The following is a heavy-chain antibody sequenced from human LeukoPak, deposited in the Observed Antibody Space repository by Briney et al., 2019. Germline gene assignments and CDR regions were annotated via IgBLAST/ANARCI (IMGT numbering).Heavy chain of an antibody. CDR1: GFTFSSYE. Sequence: GGSLRLSCAASGFTFSSYEMNWVRQAPGKGLEWVSSISSSSSYIYYADSVKGRFTISRDNAKISLYLQMNSLRAEDTAVYYCATGMTTVSSVDYWGQGTLVTVSS. CDR2: ISSSSSYI. V-gene: IGHV3-21*01. D-gene: IGHD4-17*01. J-gene: IGHJ4*02. CDR3: ATGMTTVSSVDY.